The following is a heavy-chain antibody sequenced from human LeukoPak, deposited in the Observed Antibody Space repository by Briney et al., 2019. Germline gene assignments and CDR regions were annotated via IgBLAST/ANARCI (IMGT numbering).Heavy chain of an antibody. J-gene: IGHJ6*02. CDR2: ISSSSSYI. Sequence: GGSLRLSCAASGFTFSSYSMNWVRQAPGKGLEWVSSISSSSSYIYYADSVKGRFTISRDNAKNSLYLQMNSLRAEDTAVYYCARDLRRSGSGSYYSWNGMDVWGQGTTVTVSS. CDR3: ARDLRRSGSGSYYSWNGMDV. D-gene: IGHD3-10*01. V-gene: IGHV3-21*01. CDR1: GFTFSSYS.